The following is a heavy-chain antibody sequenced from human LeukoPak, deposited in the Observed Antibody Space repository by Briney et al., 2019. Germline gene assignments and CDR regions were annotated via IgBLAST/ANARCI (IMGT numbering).Heavy chain of an antibody. V-gene: IGHV3-23*01. D-gene: IGHD3-10*01. Sequence: GGSLRLSCAVSGFTFSSYDMSWVRQAPGKGLEWVSVISGSGGSTYYADCVKGRFTLSRDNSKNTLYLQMNSLRAEDTAVYYCAKVATPCYGSGSEGIDYWGQGTLVTVSS. CDR2: ISGSGGST. J-gene: IGHJ4*02. CDR1: GFTFSSYD. CDR3: AKVATPCYGSGSEGIDY.